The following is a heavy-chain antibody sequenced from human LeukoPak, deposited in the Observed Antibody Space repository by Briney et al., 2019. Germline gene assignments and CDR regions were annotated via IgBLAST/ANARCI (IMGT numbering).Heavy chain of an antibody. CDR1: GGSISSSSYY. Sequence: SETLSLTCTVSGGSISSSSYYWGWIRQPPGKGLEWIGSIYYSGSTYYNPSLKRRVTISVDTSKNQSSLKLSSVTAADTAVYYCARRLVRGVIIIEFDCWGQGTLVTVSS. CDR2: IYYSGST. V-gene: IGHV4-39*01. J-gene: IGHJ4*02. D-gene: IGHD3-10*01. CDR3: ARRLVRGVIIIEFDC.